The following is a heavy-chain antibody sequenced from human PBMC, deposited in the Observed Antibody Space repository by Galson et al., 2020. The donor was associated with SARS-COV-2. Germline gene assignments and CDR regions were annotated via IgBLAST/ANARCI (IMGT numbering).Heavy chain of an antibody. J-gene: IGHJ4*02. CDR3: ARVGLRYSGGWYSVY. CDR2: ISTSNGNT. D-gene: IGHD6-19*01. V-gene: IGHV1-18*01. Sequence: GESLQINCKASGYTITSYGISWVRQAPGQGLEWMRSISTSNGNTKYAQKLQGRVTMTTYTSTSTAYMELSSLRSDVTAVYYCARVGLRYSGGWYSVYWGQGTLVAVSS. CDR1: GYTITSYG.